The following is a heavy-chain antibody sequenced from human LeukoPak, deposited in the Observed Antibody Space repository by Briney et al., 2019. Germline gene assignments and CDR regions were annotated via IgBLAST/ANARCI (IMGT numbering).Heavy chain of an antibody. CDR1: GFTFSSYE. J-gene: IGHJ4*02. V-gene: IGHV3-48*03. Sequence: GGSLRLSCAASGFTFSSYEMNWVRQAPGKGLEWVSHITNSGRTTYYADSVKGQFTISRDNSKNTLYLQMNSLRAEDTALYYCAKDRKYFDSWGQGTLVTVSS. CDR3: AKDRKYFDS. CDR2: ITNSGRTT. D-gene: IGHD1-14*01.